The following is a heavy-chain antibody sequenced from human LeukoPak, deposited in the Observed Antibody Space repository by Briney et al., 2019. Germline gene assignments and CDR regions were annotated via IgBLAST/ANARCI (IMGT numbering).Heavy chain of an antibody. CDR2: ISYDGSNK. CDR1: GFTFSSYS. V-gene: IGHV3-30*03. J-gene: IGHJ4*02. D-gene: IGHD3-3*01. CDR3: ARVPEWLLSSYFDY. Sequence: GGSLRLSCAASGFTFSSYSMNWVRQAPGKALEWVAVISYDGSNKYYADSVKGRFTISRDNSKNTLYLQMNSLRTEDTAVYYCARVPEWLLSSYFDYWGQGTLVTVSS.